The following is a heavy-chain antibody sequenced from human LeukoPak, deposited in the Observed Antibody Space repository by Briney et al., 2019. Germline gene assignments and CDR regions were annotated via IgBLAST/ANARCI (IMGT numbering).Heavy chain of an antibody. CDR2: ISGSGGST. Sequence: PGGSLRLSCAASGFTFSSYAMSWVRQAPGKGLEWVSAISGSGGSTYYADSVKGRFTISRDNSKNTLYLQMNSLRVEDTAVYYCAKDLWAAAGTPSGDYWGQGTLVTVSS. J-gene: IGHJ4*02. CDR3: AKDLWAAAGTPSGDY. D-gene: IGHD6-13*01. V-gene: IGHV3-23*01. CDR1: GFTFSSYA.